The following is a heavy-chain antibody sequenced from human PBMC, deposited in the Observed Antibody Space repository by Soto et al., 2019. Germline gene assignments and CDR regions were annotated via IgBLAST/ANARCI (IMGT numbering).Heavy chain of an antibody. CDR3: ARGIISGSPYSGGWYYFDS. D-gene: IGHD2-15*01. CDR2: INHSGSA. CDR1: GESFSGYI. J-gene: IGHJ4*02. Sequence: QVQLQQSGAGLLKPSETLSLTCAVSGESFSGYIWTWIRQTPGQGLQWIGQINHSGSASNDPSLRSPVTISPPTSNIQFSLELSSVTAPDTAVYYCARGIISGSPYSGGWYYFDSWGQGTQVTVSS. V-gene: IGHV4-34*01.